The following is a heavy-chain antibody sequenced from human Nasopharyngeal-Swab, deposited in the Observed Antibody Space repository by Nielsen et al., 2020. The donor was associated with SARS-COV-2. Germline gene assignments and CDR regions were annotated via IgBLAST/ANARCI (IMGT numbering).Heavy chain of an antibody. V-gene: IGHV1-69*04. J-gene: IGHJ4*02. CDR3: ARGGGPDTDYFDY. Sequence: SVKVSCKASGGTFSSYAISWVRQAPGQGFEWMGRIIPILGIANYAQKFQGRVTITADKSTSTAYMELSSLRSEDTAVYYCARGGGPDTDYFDYWGQGTLVTVSS. CDR1: GGTFSSYA. D-gene: IGHD1-14*01. CDR2: IIPILGIA.